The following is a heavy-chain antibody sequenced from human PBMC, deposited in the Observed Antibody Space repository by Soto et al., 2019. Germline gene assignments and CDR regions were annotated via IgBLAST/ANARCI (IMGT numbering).Heavy chain of an antibody. D-gene: IGHD1-1*01. CDR1: GFTFSSYW. CDR2: IKQGGSEK. CDR3: ARDGLGELDAYYYGMDV. J-gene: IGHJ6*02. V-gene: IGHV3-7*05. Sequence: PGGSLRLSCAASGFTFSSYWMSWVRQAPGKGLEWVANIKQGGSEKYYVDSVKGRFTISRDNAKNSLYLQMNSLRAEDTAVYYCARDGLGELDAYYYGMDVWGQGTTVTVSS.